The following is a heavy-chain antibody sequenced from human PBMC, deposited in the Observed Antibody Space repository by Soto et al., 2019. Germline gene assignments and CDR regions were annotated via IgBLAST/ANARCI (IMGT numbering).Heavy chain of an antibody. CDR3: ARGVSAGVDY. CDR1: GYSFTSLD. J-gene: IGHJ4*02. V-gene: IGHV1-8*01. CDR2: MEPSTGRT. D-gene: IGHD1-26*01. Sequence: ASVKVSCKASGYSFTSLDINWVRQTAGQGLEWMGWMEPSTGRTGYAQKFQGRVTMTRDTSINTAYMELTTLASDDTAFYYCARGVSAGVDYWGQGTLVTVSS.